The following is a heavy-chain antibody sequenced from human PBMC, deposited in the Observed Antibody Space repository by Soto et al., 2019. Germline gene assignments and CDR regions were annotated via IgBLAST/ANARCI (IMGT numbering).Heavy chain of an antibody. D-gene: IGHD5-18*01. CDR2: INHSGST. CDR3: ARGGVFGYSYGLIYYGMDV. J-gene: IGHJ6*02. Sequence: SDTLSLPGAVYGWSFSGYYWSWIRQPPVKGLEWIGEINHSGSTNYNPSLKSRVTISVDTSKNQFSLKLSSVTAADTAVYYCARGGVFGYSYGLIYYGMDVWGQGTTVTVSS. CDR1: GWSFSGYY. V-gene: IGHV4-34*01.